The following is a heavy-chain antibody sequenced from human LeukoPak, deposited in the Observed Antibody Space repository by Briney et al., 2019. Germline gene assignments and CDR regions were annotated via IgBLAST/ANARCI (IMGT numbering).Heavy chain of an antibody. CDR1: GFTFSSSA. Sequence: GGSLRLSCSDSGFTFSSSAMSWVRQAPGKGLEWVSAISGSGGSTNYADSVKGRFTISRDNSKNTLWLQMNSLRAEDTAVYYCAKEGDCSSTSCYVPFDYWGQGTLVTVSS. V-gene: IGHV3-23*01. J-gene: IGHJ4*02. D-gene: IGHD2-2*01. CDR2: ISGSGGST. CDR3: AKEGDCSSTSCYVPFDY.